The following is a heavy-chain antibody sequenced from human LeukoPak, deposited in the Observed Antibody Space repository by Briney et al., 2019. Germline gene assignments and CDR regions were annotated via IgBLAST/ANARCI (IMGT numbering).Heavy chain of an antibody. Sequence: SQTLSLTCAISGASVSSNSAAWHWIRQSPSRGLEGLGRTYYSSKWYNDYAVSVKSRITINPDTSKNQFSLQLNSVTPEDTAVYYCARSGTRGDWFDPWGQGTLVTVSS. CDR1: GASVSSNSAA. V-gene: IGHV6-1*01. D-gene: IGHD1-1*01. J-gene: IGHJ5*02. CDR2: TYYSSKWYN. CDR3: ARSGTRGDWFDP.